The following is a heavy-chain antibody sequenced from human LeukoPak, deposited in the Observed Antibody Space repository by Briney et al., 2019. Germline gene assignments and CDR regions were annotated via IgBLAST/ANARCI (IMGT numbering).Heavy chain of an antibody. CDR1: GFSFDDYA. CDR3: AKDGVQLSHRSYYYYGMDV. D-gene: IGHD5-18*01. Sequence: GGSLTLSCAVSGFSFDDYAMHWVRHAPGKGLEWVSLISGGGGSTYYADSVKCRFTISRDNSKNSLYLQMNSLRTEDTALYYCAKDGVQLSHRSYYYYGMDVWGQGTTVTVSS. CDR2: ISGGGGST. J-gene: IGHJ6*02. V-gene: IGHV3-43*02.